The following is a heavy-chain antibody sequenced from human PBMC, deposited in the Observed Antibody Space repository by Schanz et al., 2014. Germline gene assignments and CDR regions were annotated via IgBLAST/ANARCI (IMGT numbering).Heavy chain of an antibody. V-gene: IGHV3-13*04. CDR2: IGTAGDT. J-gene: IGHJ4*02. Sequence: EQLVESGGGLVKPGGSLRLPCAASGFSIRNHDMHWVRQATGAGLEWVSAIGTAGDTFYLDSVKGRFTISRDNSKNTLYLQMNTLRAEDTAVYYCARDRGYCSGGSCLTFDYWGQGTLXTVSS. CDR1: GFSIRNHD. CDR3: ARDRGYCSGGSCLTFDY. D-gene: IGHD2-15*01.